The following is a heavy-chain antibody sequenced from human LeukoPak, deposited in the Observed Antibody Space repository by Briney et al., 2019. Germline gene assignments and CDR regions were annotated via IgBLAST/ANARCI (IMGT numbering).Heavy chain of an antibody. V-gene: IGHV3-7*01. Sequence: PGGSLRLSCAASGFTFSSYGMSWVRQAPGKGLEWVANIKQDGSEKYYVDSVKGRFTISRDNAKNSLYLQMNSLRAEDTAVYYCAKTVGASTFYYYMDVWGKGTTVTVTS. CDR2: IKQDGSEK. D-gene: IGHD1-26*01. CDR3: AKTVGASTFYYYMDV. J-gene: IGHJ6*03. CDR1: GFTFSSYG.